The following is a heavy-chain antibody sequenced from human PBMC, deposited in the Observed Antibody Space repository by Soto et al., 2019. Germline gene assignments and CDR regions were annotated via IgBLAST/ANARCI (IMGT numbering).Heavy chain of an antibody. CDR3: TRVRFNVDTYPPDNLFAP. D-gene: IGHD1-1*01. V-gene: IGHV3-48*01. Sequence: GSLRLSCAASGFTFSSYSMNWVRQAPGKGLEWVSYISSSSSTIYYADSVKGRFTISRDNAKNSLYLQMNSLRAEDTAVYYCTRVRFNVDTYPPDNLFAPRGQRTPVPVSS. J-gene: IGHJ5*02. CDR1: GFTFSSYS. CDR2: ISSSSSTI.